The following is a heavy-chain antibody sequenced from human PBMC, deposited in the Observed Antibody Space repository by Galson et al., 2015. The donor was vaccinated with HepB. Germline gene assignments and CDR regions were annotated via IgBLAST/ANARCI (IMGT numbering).Heavy chain of an antibody. D-gene: IGHD4-17*01. Sequence: SVKVSCKASGGTFSSYTISWVRQAPGQGLEWMGRIIPNLGIANYAQKFQGRVTITADKSTSTAYMELSSLRSEDTAVYYCAREGTTVTTSGMNWGQGTLGTVSS. CDR3: AREGTTVTTSGMN. J-gene: IGHJ4*02. CDR1: GGTFSSYT. V-gene: IGHV1-69*04. CDR2: IIPNLGIA.